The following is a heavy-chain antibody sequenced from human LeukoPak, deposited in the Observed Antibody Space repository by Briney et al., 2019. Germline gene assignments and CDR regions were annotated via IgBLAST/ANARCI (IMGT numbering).Heavy chain of an antibody. CDR1: GFTVSSNY. CDR2: IYSGGST. D-gene: IGHD1-26*01. CDR3: AKDMQGGTAIDY. V-gene: IGHV3-53*05. Sequence: GGSLRLSCAASGFTVSSNYMSWVRQAPGKGLEWVSVIYSGGSTYYADSVKGRFTISRDNSKNSLYLQMNSLRVEDTALYYCAKDMQGGTAIDYWGQGTLVTVSP. J-gene: IGHJ4*02.